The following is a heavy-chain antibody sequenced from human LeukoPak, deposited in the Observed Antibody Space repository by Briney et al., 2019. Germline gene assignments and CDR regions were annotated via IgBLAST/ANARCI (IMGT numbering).Heavy chain of an antibody. V-gene: IGHV1-24*01. CDR1: GYTLTELS. CDR3: ATGFSGLGIAAAGPSDY. CDR2: FDPEDGET. D-gene: IGHD6-13*01. Sequence: ASVKVSCKVSGYTLTELSMHWVRRAPGKGLEWMGGFDPEDGETIYAQKFQGRVTMTEDTSTDTAYMELSSLRSEDTAVYYCATGFSGLGIAAAGPSDYWGQGTLVTVSS. J-gene: IGHJ4*02.